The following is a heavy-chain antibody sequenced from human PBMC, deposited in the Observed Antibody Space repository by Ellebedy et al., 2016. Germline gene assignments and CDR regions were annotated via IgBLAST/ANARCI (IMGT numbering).Heavy chain of an antibody. CDR3: ARHGNAGSSANIDY. CDR2: IYYSGST. D-gene: IGHD1/OR15-1a*01. V-gene: IGHV4-59*08. J-gene: IGHJ4*02. CDR1: GGSISSYY. Sequence: SETLSLTCTVSGGSISSYYWSWIRQPPGKGLEWIGYIYYSGSTNYNPSLKSRVTISVDTSKNQFSLKLSSVTAADTAVYYCARHGNAGSSANIDYWGQGTLVTVSS.